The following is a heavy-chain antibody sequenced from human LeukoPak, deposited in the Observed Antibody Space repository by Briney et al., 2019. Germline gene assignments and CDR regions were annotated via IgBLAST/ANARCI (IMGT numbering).Heavy chain of an antibody. CDR2: IWYDGSNK. D-gene: IGHD6-19*01. J-gene: IGHJ5*02. CDR1: GFTFSSYG. V-gene: IGHV3-33*01. CDR3: ARARAVAGDNWFDP. Sequence: GGSLRLSCAASGFTFSSYGMHWVRQAPGKGLEWVGVIWYDGSNKYYADSVKGRFTISRDNSKNTLYLQMNSLRAEDTAVYYCARARAVAGDNWFDPWGQGTLVTVSS.